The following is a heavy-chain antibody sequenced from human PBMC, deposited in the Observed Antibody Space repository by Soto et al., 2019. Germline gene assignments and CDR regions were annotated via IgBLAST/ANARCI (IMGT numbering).Heavy chain of an antibody. CDR2: INSDGSST. Sequence: PGGSLRLSCAASGFTFSSYWMHWVRQAPGKGLVWVSRINSDGSSTSYADSVKGRFTISRDNAKNTLYLQMNSLGAEDTAVYYCARSTPFAPYYYYYGMDVWGQGTTVTVSS. CDR1: GFTFSSYW. J-gene: IGHJ6*02. V-gene: IGHV3-74*01. CDR3: ARSTPFAPYYYYYGMDV.